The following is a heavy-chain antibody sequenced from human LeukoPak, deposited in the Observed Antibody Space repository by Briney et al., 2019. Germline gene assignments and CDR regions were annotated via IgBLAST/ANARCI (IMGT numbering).Heavy chain of an antibody. V-gene: IGHV4-59*02. J-gene: IGHJ4*02. D-gene: IGHD4/OR15-4a*01. CDR3: AGGAFGDSGGNWYFDY. CDR1: GGSVSTYW. Sequence: PSETLSLTCTVSGGSVSTYWWTWIRQPPGKGLEWIGYIYYSGSTNYNPSLKSRVTISVDTSKNQLSLRLSSVTAADTAVYYCAGGAFGDSGGNWYFDYWGQGTLVTVSS. CDR2: IYYSGST.